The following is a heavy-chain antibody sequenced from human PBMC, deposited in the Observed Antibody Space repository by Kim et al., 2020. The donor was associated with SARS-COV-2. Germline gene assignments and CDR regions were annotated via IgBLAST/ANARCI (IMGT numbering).Heavy chain of an antibody. CDR3: AREWGILYSKAFDI. J-gene: IGHJ3*02. CDR2: ISAYNGNT. Sequence: ASVKVSCKASGYTFTSYGISWVRQAPGQGLEWMGWISAYNGNTNYAQKLQGRVTMTTDTSTSTAYMELRSLRSDDTAVYYCAREWGILYSKAFDIWGQGTMVTVSS. D-gene: IGHD2-8*01. CDR1: GYTFTSYG. V-gene: IGHV1-18*04.